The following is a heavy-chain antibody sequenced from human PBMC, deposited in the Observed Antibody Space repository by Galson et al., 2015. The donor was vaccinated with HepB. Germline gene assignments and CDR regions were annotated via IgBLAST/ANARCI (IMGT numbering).Heavy chain of an antibody. D-gene: IGHD6-13*01. V-gene: IGHV3-30-3*01. CDR1: GFTFSSYA. CDR3: ARDALLAAAGTFDY. CDR2: ISYDGSNK. J-gene: IGHJ4*02. Sequence: SLRLSCAASGFTFSSYAMHWVRQAPGKGLEWVAVISYDGSNKYYADSVKGRFTISRDNSKNTLYLQMNSLRAEDTAVYYCARDALLAAAGTFDYWGQGTLVTVSS.